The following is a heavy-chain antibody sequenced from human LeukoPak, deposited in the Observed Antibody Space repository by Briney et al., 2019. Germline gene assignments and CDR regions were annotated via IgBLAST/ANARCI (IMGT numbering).Heavy chain of an antibody. CDR1: GGSMSGHW. CDR3: ARDWEYCSSTICYRWFDP. Sequence: PSETLSPTCTVSGGSMSGHWWTWIRQPAGKGLEWIGRIYSSGTTGYKASLKSRVTLSLDTSKNQFSLQLNSMTAADTAVYYCARDWEYCSSTICYRWFDPWGQGTLVTVSS. J-gene: IGHJ5*02. D-gene: IGHD2-2*01. CDR2: IYSSGTT. V-gene: IGHV4-4*07.